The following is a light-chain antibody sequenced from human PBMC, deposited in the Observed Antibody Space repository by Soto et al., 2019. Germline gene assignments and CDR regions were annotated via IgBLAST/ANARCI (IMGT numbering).Light chain of an antibody. Sequence: IVLTQSPATLSLWPGETAILSCRASQSVSNYLSWYQQKPGQAPRLLIYDASNRAPGIPARFSGSGSGPDFTLTISSLEPEEFALYYCQQRDSWITFGQGTRLA. CDR1: QSVSNY. J-gene: IGKJ5*01. CDR3: QQRDSWIT. V-gene: IGKV3-11*01. CDR2: DAS.